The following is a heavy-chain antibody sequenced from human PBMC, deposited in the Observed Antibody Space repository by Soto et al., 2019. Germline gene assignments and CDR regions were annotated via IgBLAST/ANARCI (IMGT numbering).Heavy chain of an antibody. CDR1: GYTFTRYD. CDR2: MNPNSGNT. CDR3: ARAXGGSSSFVDY. D-gene: IGHD6-6*01. J-gene: IGHJ4*02. V-gene: IGHV1-8*01. Sequence: ASVKVSCKASGYTFTRYDINWVRHATGQGLEYLGWMNPNSGNTGYVQKFQGRVTMTRDTSISTAYMELSSLRSEDTAVYYCARAXGGSSSFVDYWGQGTLVTVS.